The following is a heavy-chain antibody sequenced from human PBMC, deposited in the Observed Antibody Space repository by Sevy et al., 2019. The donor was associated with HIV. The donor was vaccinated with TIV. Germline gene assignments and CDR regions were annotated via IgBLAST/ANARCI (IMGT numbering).Heavy chain of an antibody. Sequence: GGSLRLSCAASGFTFSSYAMHWVRQAPGKGLEWVAAISYDGNKKYHADSAKGRFTISRDNSKNTLYLQVNSLGPEDTAVYCCGRDLVMVRRVRTPGTHWGQGTLVTVSS. J-gene: IGHJ4*02. CDR3: GRDLVMVRRVRTPGTH. CDR2: ISYDGNKK. CDR1: GFTFSSYA. V-gene: IGHV3-30-3*01. D-gene: IGHD3-10*01.